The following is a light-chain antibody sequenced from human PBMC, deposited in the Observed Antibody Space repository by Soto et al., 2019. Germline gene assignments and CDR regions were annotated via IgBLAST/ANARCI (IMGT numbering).Light chain of an antibody. J-gene: IGLJ1*01. CDR1: SSDVGGYDY. V-gene: IGLV2-14*01. CDR3: SSYSFGTAYL. CDR2: EVS. Sequence: QSVLTQPASVSGSPGQSITISCTGTSSDVGGYDYVSWYQLHPGKAPKLMVFEVSNRPSGVSYRFSGSKSGSTASLTISGLQPENEADYFCSSYSFGTAYLFGTGTKVTVL.